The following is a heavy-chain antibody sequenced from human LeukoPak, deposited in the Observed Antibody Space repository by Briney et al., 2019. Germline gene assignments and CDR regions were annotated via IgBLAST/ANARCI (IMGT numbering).Heavy chain of an antibody. CDR2: INPNSGGT. V-gene: IGHV1-2*02. CDR1: GYTFTGYY. CDR3: ASLPNSGYEREAFDY. J-gene: IGHJ4*02. Sequence: ASVKVSCKASGYTFTGYYMHWVRQAPGQGLEWMGWINPNSGGTNYAQKFQGRVTMTRDTSISTAYMELSRLRSDDTPVYYCASLPNSGYEREAFDYWGQGTLVTVSS. D-gene: IGHD5-12*01.